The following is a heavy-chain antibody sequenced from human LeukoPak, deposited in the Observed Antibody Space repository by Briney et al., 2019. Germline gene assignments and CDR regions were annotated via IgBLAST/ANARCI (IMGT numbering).Heavy chain of an antibody. CDR3: ARDRGYYYDSSGYFYGSDY. CDR2: IIPIFGTA. Sequence: SVKVSCKASGGTFSSYAISWVRQAPGQGLEWMGGIIPIFGTANYAQKFQGRVTITADESTSTAYMELSSLRSEDTAVYYCARDRGYYYDSSGYFYGSDYWGQGTLVTVSS. CDR1: GGTFSSYA. D-gene: IGHD3-22*01. V-gene: IGHV1-69*13. J-gene: IGHJ4*02.